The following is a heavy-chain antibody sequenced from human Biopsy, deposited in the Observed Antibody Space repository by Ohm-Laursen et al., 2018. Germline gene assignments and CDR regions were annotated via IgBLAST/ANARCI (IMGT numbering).Heavy chain of an antibody. J-gene: IGHJ5*02. CDR2: IYNTETT. Sequence: SETLSLTCTVSGGTISSSSTYYWAWLRQPPGKGLVWIGSIYNTETTFYNPSLKSRVTISIDTSTNQLSLKVSSVTAADTALYFCARHPTGFWFDPWGHGTLVTVSS. V-gene: IGHV4-39*01. CDR1: GGTISSSSTYY. CDR3: ARHPTGFWFDP.